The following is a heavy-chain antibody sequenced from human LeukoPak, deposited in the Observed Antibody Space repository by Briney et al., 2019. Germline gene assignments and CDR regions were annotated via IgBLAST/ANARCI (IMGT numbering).Heavy chain of an antibody. CDR2: IYYGITT. J-gene: IGHJ6*03. V-gene: IGHV3-66*01. CDR3: ARDPYSGSYGADYYYYMDV. Sequence: GGSLRLSCAVSGFNVSNNYMSWVRQAPGKGLEWVSVIYYGITTYYADSVKGRFTISRDNSKNTLYLQMNSLRAEDTAVYYCARDPYSGSYGADYYYYMDVWGKGTTVTISS. D-gene: IGHD1-26*01. CDR1: GFNVSNNY.